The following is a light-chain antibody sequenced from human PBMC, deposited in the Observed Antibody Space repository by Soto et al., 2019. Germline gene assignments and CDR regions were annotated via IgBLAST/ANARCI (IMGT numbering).Light chain of an antibody. Sequence: QSVLTQSPSASASLGASVKLTCTLSSGHSSYAIAWHQKQPGKGPRYLMDLNNDGSHTKGDGIPDGFSGSSSGADRSLIVSSLQSEDEADYYSQTCGSGFKFFGGGTKLTVL. CDR3: QTCGSGFKF. CDR1: SGHSSYA. V-gene: IGLV4-69*01. CDR2: LNNDGSH. J-gene: IGLJ2*01.